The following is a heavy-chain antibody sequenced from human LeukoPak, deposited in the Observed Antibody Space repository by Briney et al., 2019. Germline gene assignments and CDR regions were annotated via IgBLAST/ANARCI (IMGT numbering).Heavy chain of an antibody. D-gene: IGHD4-17*01. J-gene: IGHJ2*01. CDR1: GYTFTGYL. CDR2: ISPNSGDT. CDR3: VRGLTTVATWLYL. Sequence: ASVKVSCKASGYTFTGYLMHWVRPAAGQGLEWMGWISPNSGDTKYAQKFQGRVTMTRDTSISTAYMEVSRLRSDDTAVYYCVRGLTTVATWLYLWGRGTLVTVSS. V-gene: IGHV1-2*02.